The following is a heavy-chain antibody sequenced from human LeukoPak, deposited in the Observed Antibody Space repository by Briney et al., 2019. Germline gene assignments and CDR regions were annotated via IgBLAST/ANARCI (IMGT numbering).Heavy chain of an antibody. CDR2: INHSGST. CDR1: GGSFSGYY. CDR3: TRGLYCSGGSCYSRYPYYYYMDV. D-gene: IGHD2-15*01. V-gene: IGHV4-34*01. Sequence: SETLSLTCAVYGGSFSGYYWSWIRQPPGKGLEWIGEINHSGSTNYNPSLKSRVTISVDTSKNQFYLNLSSVTAAATAVYYCTRGLYCSGGSCYSRYPYYYYMDVWGKGTTVTVSS. J-gene: IGHJ6*03.